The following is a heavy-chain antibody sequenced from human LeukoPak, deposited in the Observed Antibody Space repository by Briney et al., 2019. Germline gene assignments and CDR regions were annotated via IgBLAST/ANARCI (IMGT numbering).Heavy chain of an antibody. CDR1: GFTFSSNV. J-gene: IGHJ4*02. D-gene: IGHD1-26*01. Sequence: GGSLRLSCAASGFTFSSNVMIWVRQAPGKGLEWVSSIPASGGSTYYADSVKGRFTISRDNSKNTLYLQMSSLRAEDTAVYYCASWWELHGYFDYWGQGTLVTVSS. CDR3: ASWWELHGYFDY. V-gene: IGHV3-23*01. CDR2: IPASGGST.